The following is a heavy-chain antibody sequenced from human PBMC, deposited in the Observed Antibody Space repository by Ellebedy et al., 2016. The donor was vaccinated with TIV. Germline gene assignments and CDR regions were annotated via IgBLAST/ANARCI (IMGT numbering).Heavy chain of an antibody. D-gene: IGHD5-18*01. CDR2: ISWNSGSI. V-gene: IGHV3-9*03. CDR3: AKEGYSYGLRGAAFDI. Sequence: PGGSLRLSCAASGFTFDDYGMSWVRQAPGKGLEWVSGISWNSGSIGYADSVKGRFTISRDNAKNSLYLQMNSLRAEDMALYYCAKEGYSYGLRGAAFDIWGQGTMVTVSS. CDR1: GFTFDDYG. J-gene: IGHJ3*02.